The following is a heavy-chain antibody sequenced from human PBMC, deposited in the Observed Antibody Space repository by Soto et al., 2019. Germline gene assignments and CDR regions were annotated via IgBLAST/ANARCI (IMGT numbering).Heavy chain of an antibody. V-gene: IGHV3-23*01. Sequence: EVQLLESGGGLVQPGGSLRLSCAASGFTFSSYAMSWVRQAPGKGLEWVSGISGSGGSTYYADSVKGRFTISRDNSKNTLYLQMNTLRAEDTAVYYCAKDRLSPGFADYWGQGTLVTVSS. J-gene: IGHJ4*02. D-gene: IGHD3-10*01. CDR3: AKDRLSPGFADY. CDR1: GFTFSSYA. CDR2: ISGSGGST.